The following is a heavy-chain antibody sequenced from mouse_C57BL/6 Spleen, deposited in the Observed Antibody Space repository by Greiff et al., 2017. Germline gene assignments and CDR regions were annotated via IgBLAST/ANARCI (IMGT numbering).Heavy chain of an antibody. CDR2: IYPGDGDT. V-gene: IGHV1-80*01. J-gene: IGHJ3*01. CDR1: GYAFSSYW. CDR3: ARSRWDVLFAY. D-gene: IGHD4-1*01. Sequence: QVQLQQSGAELVKPGASVKISCKASGYAFSSYWMNWVKQRPGKGLAWIGQIYPGDGDTNYNGKFKGKATLAADKSSSTAYMQLSSLTSEDSAVYFCARSRWDVLFAYWGQGTLVTVSA.